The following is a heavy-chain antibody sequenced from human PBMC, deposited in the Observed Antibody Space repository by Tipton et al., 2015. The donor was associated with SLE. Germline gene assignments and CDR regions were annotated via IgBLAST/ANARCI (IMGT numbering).Heavy chain of an antibody. CDR3: ARLIPGSYYFYMDV. Sequence: TLSLTCTVSGDSITRSSFYWGWIRRPPGKGLEWIGRIYYSGSSYYNPSLKSRVTISVDTSKNQFSLKLTAVTAADTAVYYCARLIPGSYYFYMDVWGKGTTVTVSS. J-gene: IGHJ6*03. CDR2: IYYSGSS. V-gene: IGHV4-39*07. D-gene: IGHD2-21*01. CDR1: GDSITRSSFY.